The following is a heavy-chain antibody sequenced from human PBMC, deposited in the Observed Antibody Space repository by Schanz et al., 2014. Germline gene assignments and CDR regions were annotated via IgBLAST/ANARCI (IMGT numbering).Heavy chain of an antibody. D-gene: IGHD5-12*01. CDR2: MYINSGST. V-gene: IGHV3-53*01. J-gene: IGHJ3*01. Sequence: VQLVESGGDLVQPGGSLRLSCAVSGFTVNTNYMSWVRQAPGKGLEWISSMYINSGSTQYADSVKGRFIISRDSSKNTLSVQNTTLRAEAKAIYFRERDGGRDGYNLAFDVWGQGTLVTVSS. CDR1: GFTVNTNY. CDR3: ERDGGRDGYNLAFDV.